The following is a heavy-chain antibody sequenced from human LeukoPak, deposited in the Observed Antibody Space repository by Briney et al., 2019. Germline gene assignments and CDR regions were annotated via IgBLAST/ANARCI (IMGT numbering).Heavy chain of an antibody. CDR1: GFSFIEYG. CDR2: ISWNSDSI. J-gene: IGHJ4*02. CDR3: AKDKGIINGFYYFDS. Sequence: GGSLRLSCSASGFSFIEYGMDSARQPQGNGLEWVSIISWNSDSIAYADSARGRFTISRDNAKISLYLQMNSLRPGDIALYYCAKDKGIINGFYYFDSWGQGTLVAVSS. D-gene: IGHD3-10*01. V-gene: IGHV3-9*03.